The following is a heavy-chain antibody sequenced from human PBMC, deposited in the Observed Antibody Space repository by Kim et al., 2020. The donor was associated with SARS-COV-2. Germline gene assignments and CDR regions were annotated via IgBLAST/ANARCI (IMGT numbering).Heavy chain of an antibody. D-gene: IGHD3-16*01. CDR1: GFNFNNYD. Sequence: GGSLRLSCVGAGFNFNNYDMRWVRQAPGKGLEWVSGISDSGGSTYYADSVKGRFTISRDNSKNSLYLEMNVVRVEDSAIYYCAKGAMIGYYFYGMDVWGQGSLVTVYS. J-gene: IGHJ6*02. CDR2: ISDSGGST. V-gene: IGHV3-23*01. CDR3: AKGAMIGYYFYGMDV.